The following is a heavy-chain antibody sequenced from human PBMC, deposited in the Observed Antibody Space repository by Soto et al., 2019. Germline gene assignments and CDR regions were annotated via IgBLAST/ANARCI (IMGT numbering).Heavy chain of an antibody. J-gene: IGHJ3*02. D-gene: IGHD6-13*01. V-gene: IGHV4-34*01. CDR3: ARGGIAADGTSFDI. Sequence: PSETLSLTCAVYGGSFSGYYWSWIRQPPGKGLEWIGEINHSGSTNYNPSLKSRVTISVDTSKNQFSLKLSSVTAADTAVYYCARGGIAADGTSFDIWGQGTMVTVSS. CDR1: GGSFSGYY. CDR2: INHSGST.